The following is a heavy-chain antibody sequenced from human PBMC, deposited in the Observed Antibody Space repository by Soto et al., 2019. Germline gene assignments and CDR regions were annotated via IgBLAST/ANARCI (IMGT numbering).Heavy chain of an antibody. V-gene: IGHV4-31*03. J-gene: IGHJ4*02. CDR1: GGSISSGGYY. CDR2: IYYSGST. Sequence: SETLSLTCTVSGGSISSGGYYWSWIRQHPGKGLEWIGYIYYSGSTYYNPSLKSRVTISVDTSKNQFSLKLSSVTAADTAVYYCAREPPGYSYGYDYWGQGTLVTVSS. CDR3: AREPPGYSYGYDY. D-gene: IGHD5-18*01.